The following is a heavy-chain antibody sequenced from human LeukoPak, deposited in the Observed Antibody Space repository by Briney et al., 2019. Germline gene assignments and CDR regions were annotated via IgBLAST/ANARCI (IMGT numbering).Heavy chain of an antibody. CDR2: ISGSGGST. D-gene: IGHD4-17*01. J-gene: IGHJ6*03. CDR1: GFTFSSYA. Sequence: GGSLRLSCAASGFTFSSYAMSWVRQAPGKGLEWVSAISGSGGSTYCADSVKGRFTISRDNSKNTLYLQMNSLRAEDTAVYYCAKSGTIHDYGGNYYYYYYMDVWGKGTTVTVSS. V-gene: IGHV3-23*01. CDR3: AKSGTIHDYGGNYYYYYYMDV.